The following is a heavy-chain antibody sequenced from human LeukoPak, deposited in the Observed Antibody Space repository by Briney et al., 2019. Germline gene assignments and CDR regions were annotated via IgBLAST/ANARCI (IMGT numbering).Heavy chain of an antibody. D-gene: IGHD3-22*01. Sequence: SQTLSLTCTVDGGSISSGSYYWSWIRQPAGKGLEWIGRIYTSGSTNYNPSLKSRVTIAVDTSKNQFFLKLSSVTAADTAVYYCARDSRYYYDSSGYYTLDYWGQGTLVTVSS. CDR2: IYTSGST. J-gene: IGHJ4*02. CDR3: ARDSRYYYDSSGYYTLDY. CDR1: GGSISSGSYY. V-gene: IGHV4-61*02.